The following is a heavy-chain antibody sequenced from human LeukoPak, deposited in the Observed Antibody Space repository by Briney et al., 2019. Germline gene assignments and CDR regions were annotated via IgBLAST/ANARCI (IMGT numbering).Heavy chain of an antibody. CDR1: GFTFTNAW. J-gene: IGHJ6*02. CDR3: TTGHENTHCSSLSCHLDYYHYHGMDV. D-gene: IGHD2-2*01. CDR2: IKSKTDGETT. Sequence: GGSLRLSCAASGFTFTNAWMSWVRQAPGKGPEWVGRIKSKTDGETTEYATRVKGRFTISRDDSKNTLYPQMNSLKTEDTAVYFCTTGHENTHCSSLSCHLDYYHYHGMDVWGQGTTVTVSS. V-gene: IGHV3-15*01.